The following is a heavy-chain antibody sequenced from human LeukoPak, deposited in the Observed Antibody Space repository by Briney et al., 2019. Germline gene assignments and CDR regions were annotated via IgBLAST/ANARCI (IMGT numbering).Heavy chain of an antibody. V-gene: IGHV3-11*01. CDR3: AGDRLGDYDHSGYYDK. Sequence: PGGSLRLSCAASVFTFSDYNMSCMRQAPGKGLEWVSYICDSGRTIYYADSVKARFTISRNNAKNSVYLQMNNLGAEDTAVYYCAGDRLGDYDHSGYYDKWGKGTLVTVSS. CDR1: VFTFSDYN. D-gene: IGHD3-22*01. J-gene: IGHJ4*01. CDR2: ICDSGRTI.